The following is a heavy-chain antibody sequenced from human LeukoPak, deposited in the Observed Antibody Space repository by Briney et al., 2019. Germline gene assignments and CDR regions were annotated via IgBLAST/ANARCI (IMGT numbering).Heavy chain of an antibody. Sequence: SETLSLTCTVSGGSISSGSYYWSWIRQPAGKGLEWIGRIYTSGSTNYNPSLKSRVTISVDTSKNQFSLKPSSVTAADTAVYYCARDHGTYDILTGYYNWFDPWGQGTLVTVSS. CDR1: GGSISSGSYY. CDR3: ARDHGTYDILTGYYNWFDP. CDR2: IYTSGST. J-gene: IGHJ5*02. V-gene: IGHV4-61*02. D-gene: IGHD3-9*01.